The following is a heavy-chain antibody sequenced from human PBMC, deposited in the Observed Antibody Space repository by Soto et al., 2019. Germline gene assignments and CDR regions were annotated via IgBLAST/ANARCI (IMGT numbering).Heavy chain of an antibody. D-gene: IGHD6-13*01. CDR2: IWYDGSNK. Sequence: QVQLVESGGGVVQPGRSLRLSCAASGFTFSSYGMHWVRQAPGKGLEWVSVIWYDGSNKYYADSVKGRFTISRDNSKNTLYLQMNSLRAEDTAVYYCARDVSIAAAGVLYYGMDVWGQGPTVTVSS. CDR3: ARDVSIAAAGVLYYGMDV. CDR1: GFTFSSYG. J-gene: IGHJ6*02. V-gene: IGHV3-33*01.